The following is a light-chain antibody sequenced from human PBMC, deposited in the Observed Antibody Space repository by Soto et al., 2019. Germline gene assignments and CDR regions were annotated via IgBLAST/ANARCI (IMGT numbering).Light chain of an antibody. CDR2: EVT. Sequence: QSVLTQPASVSGSPGQSITLSCTGTSSDVGFYDYVSWYQQHPGKAPKVIIYEVTNRPSGVSSRFSASKSGNTASLIISGLQAEDEADYYCSSYTSSGTVVFGGGTKVTVL. CDR3: SSYTSSGTVV. CDR1: SSDVGFYDY. V-gene: IGLV2-14*01. J-gene: IGLJ2*01.